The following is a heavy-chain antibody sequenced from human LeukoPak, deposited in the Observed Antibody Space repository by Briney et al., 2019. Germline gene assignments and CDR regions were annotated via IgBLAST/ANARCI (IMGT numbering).Heavy chain of an antibody. J-gene: IGHJ3*02. CDR2: INPSGGST. D-gene: IGHD1-1*01. Sequence: GASMKVSCKASGYTFTSYYMHWVRRAPGQGLEWMGIINPSGGSTSYAQKFQGRVTMTRDTSISTAYMELSRLRSDDTAVYYCASIYDLHAFDIWGQGTMVTVSS. CDR1: GYTFTSYY. V-gene: IGHV1-46*01. CDR3: ASIYDLHAFDI.